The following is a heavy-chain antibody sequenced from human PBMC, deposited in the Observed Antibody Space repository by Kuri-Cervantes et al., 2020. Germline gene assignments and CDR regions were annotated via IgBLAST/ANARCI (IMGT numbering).Heavy chain of an antibody. CDR1: GYTFTSYG. D-gene: IGHD5-18*01. Sequence: ASVKVSCKASGYTFTSYGINWVRQATGQGLEWMGWMNPNSGNTGYAQKFQGRVTITADESTSTAYMELSSLRSEDTAVYYCARGGADSYGYVLGYYFDYWGQGTLVTVSS. J-gene: IGHJ4*02. V-gene: IGHV1-8*01. CDR3: ARGGADSYGYVLGYYFDY. CDR2: MNPNSGNT.